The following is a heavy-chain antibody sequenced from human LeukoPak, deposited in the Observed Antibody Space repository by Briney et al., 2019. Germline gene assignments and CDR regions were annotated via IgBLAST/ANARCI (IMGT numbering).Heavy chain of an antibody. V-gene: IGHV3-23*01. Sequence: GGSLRLSCVASGFSFSTYGMSWVRQAPGRGLEWVSALSGRGGSTYYADSVKGRFTISRDNSKNTLYLQMNSLRAEDTAIYYCAKRVAYNSGYYFDYWGRGTLVTVSS. J-gene: IGHJ4*02. D-gene: IGHD6-19*01. CDR3: AKRVAYNSGYYFDY. CDR1: GFSFSTYG. CDR2: LSGRGGST.